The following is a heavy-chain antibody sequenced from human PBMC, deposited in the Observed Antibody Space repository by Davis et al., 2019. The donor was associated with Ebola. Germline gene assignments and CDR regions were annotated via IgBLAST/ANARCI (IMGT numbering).Heavy chain of an antibody. Sequence: AASVKVSCKASGGDFNNFPISWVRQAPGQGLEWMGGITPVYNTINYAQKFQGRVTITADTSTTTAYMELRSLSSGDTAVYFCARGDLRVATIYEFGHYFDYWGQGTLVTVSS. CDR3: ARGDLRVATIYEFGHYFDY. J-gene: IGHJ4*02. V-gene: IGHV1-69*06. CDR1: GGDFNNFP. CDR2: ITPVYNTI. D-gene: IGHD5-24*01.